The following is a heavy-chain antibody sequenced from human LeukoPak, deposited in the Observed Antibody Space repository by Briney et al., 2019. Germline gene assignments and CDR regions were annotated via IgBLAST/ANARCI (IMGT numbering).Heavy chain of an antibody. CDR2: ISYDGTNK. V-gene: IGHV3-30-3*01. Sequence: GGSLRLSCAASGFTFSSYAVHWVRQAPGKGLEWVAVISYDGTNKYYADSVKGRFTISRDNSKNTLYLQMNSLRAEDTAVYYCARGRDCDTTNCYLLQDWGQGTLVIVSS. CDR1: GFTFSSYA. J-gene: IGHJ1*01. CDR3: ARGRDCDTTNCYLLQD. D-gene: IGHD2-2*01.